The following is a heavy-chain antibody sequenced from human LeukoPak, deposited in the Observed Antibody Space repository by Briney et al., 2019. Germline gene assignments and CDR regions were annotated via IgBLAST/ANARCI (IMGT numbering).Heavy chain of an antibody. Sequence: GGSLRLSCAASGFTFSSYGMHWVRQAPGEGREGVAVISYDGSNKYYEDSVKGRFTISIDNSKNTLYLQMNSLRAEDTAVYYCAKDRAAAAVNWFDPWGQGTLVTVSS. V-gene: IGHV3-30*18. J-gene: IGHJ5*02. D-gene: IGHD6-25*01. CDR1: GFTFSSYG. CDR3: AKDRAAAAVNWFDP. CDR2: ISYDGSNK.